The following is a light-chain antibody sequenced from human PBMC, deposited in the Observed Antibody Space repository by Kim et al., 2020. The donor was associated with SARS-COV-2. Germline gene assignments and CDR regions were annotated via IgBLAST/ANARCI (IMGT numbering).Light chain of an antibody. Sequence: SELTQDPTVSVALGQTVRITCQGDSLRSYYATWYQQKPGQAPILVIYGKNNRPSGIPDRFSGSSSGNTASLTITGTQAGDEADYYCNSRNSNDNVVFGG. V-gene: IGLV3-19*01. CDR1: SLRSYY. CDR2: GKN. CDR3: NSRNSNDNVV. J-gene: IGLJ2*01.